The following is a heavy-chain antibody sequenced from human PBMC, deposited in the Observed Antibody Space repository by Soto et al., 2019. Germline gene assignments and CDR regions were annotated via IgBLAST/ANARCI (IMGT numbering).Heavy chain of an antibody. D-gene: IGHD6-13*01. CDR1: GYTFTSYY. Sequence: QVQLVQSGAEVKKPGASVKVSCKASGYTFTSYYMHWVRQAPGQGLEWMGIINPSGGSTSYAQKFQGRVTMTRDTSTSTVYMERSSLRSEDTAVYYCATSGPLAAADYWGQGTLVTVSS. CDR3: ATSGPLAAADY. CDR2: INPSGGST. V-gene: IGHV1-46*01. J-gene: IGHJ4*02.